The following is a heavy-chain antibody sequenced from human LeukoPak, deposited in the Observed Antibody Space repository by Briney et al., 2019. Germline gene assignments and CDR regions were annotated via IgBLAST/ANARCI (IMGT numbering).Heavy chain of an antibody. D-gene: IGHD1-26*01. Sequence: PSETLSLTCTVSGYSISSGFYWGWIRQPPGQGLEWIRAVYSESAYYNPSLKSRVSISVDTSKNQFSLTMSSVTAADTAVYFCARGLEVRARVGYHYYMDVWGKGTTVTVSS. J-gene: IGHJ6*03. V-gene: IGHV4-38-2*02. CDR1: GYSISSGFY. CDR2: VYSESA. CDR3: ARGLEVRARVGYHYYMDV.